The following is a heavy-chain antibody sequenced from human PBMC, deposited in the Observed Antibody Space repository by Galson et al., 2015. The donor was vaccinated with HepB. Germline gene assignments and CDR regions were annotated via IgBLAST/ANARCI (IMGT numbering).Heavy chain of an antibody. CDR2: INHSGST. V-gene: IGHV4-34*01. CDR1: GGSFRGHQ. Sequence: LSLTCAVYGGSFRGHQWTWIRQSPGKGLEWIGEINHSGSTSYNPPLKSRAALSVDTSKNQFSLTLRTVTAADTAVYYCGRGRGMDVWGRGTTVTVSS. CDR3: GRGRGMDV. J-gene: IGHJ6*02.